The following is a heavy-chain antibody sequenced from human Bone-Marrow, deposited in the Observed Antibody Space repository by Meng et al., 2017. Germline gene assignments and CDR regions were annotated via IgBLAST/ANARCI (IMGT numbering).Heavy chain of an antibody. CDR2: IIPIFGTA. CDR3: ARQRAGIAVSAFDY. J-gene: IGHJ4*02. V-gene: IGHV1-69*13. Sequence: SVKVSCKASGGTFSSYAISWVRQAPGQGLEWMGGIIPIFGTANYAQKFQGRVTITADESTSTAYMELSSLRSEDTAVYYCARQRAGIAVSAFDYWGLGTLVTVSS. D-gene: IGHD6-19*01. CDR1: GGTFSSYA.